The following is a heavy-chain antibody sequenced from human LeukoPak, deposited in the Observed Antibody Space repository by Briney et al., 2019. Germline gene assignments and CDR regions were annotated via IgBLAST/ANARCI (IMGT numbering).Heavy chain of an antibody. CDR1: GFTLSSYW. Sequence: GGSLRLSCAASGFTLSSYWMHWVRQAPGKGLEYVSAISENGGRTYYANSVKGRFTNSRDNSKNTLYLQMNSQRFEDTAVYYCARDQPGTYTLSSTWGQGTLVTVSS. D-gene: IGHD6-19*01. CDR2: ISENGGRT. J-gene: IGHJ5*02. V-gene: IGHV3-64*01. CDR3: ARDQPGTYTLSST.